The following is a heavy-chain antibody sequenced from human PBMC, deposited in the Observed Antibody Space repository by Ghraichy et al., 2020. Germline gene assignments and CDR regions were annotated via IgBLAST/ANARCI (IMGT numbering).Heavy chain of an antibody. V-gene: IGHV1-2*06. D-gene: IGHD2-21*02. Sequence: ASVKVSCKASGYTFTGYYMHWVRQAPGQGLEWMGRINPNSGGTNYAQKFQGRVTMTRDTSISTAYMELSRLRSDDTAVYYCARGDYSYYYGMDVWGQGTTVTVSS. CDR3: ARGDYSYYYGMDV. J-gene: IGHJ6*02. CDR2: INPNSGGT. CDR1: GYTFTGYY.